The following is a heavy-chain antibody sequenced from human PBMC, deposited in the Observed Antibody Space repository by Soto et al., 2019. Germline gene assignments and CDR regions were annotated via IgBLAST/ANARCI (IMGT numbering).Heavy chain of an antibody. D-gene: IGHD6-6*01. CDR3: ARGVRYCYYGMDV. CDR1: GGSISSGGYS. V-gene: IGHV4-30-2*01. J-gene: IGHJ6*02. Sequence: QLQLQESGSGLVKPSQTLSLTCAVSGGSISSGGYSWSWIRQPPGKGLEWIGYIYHSGSTYYNPSLKSRVNISVARPTNQFSLKLRSVTAADTAVYYCARGVRYCYYGMDVWGHGTTVTVSS. CDR2: IYHSGST.